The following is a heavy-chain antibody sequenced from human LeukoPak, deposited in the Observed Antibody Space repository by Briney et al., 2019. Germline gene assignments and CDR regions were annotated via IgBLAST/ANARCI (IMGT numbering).Heavy chain of an antibody. CDR1: GGTFSSYA. Sequence: ASVKVSCKASGGTFSSYAISWVRQAPGQGLEWMGRIIPIFGTANYAQKFQGRVTITADKSTSTAYMELSSLRSEDTAVYYCARESRGWELPPYNWFDPWGQGTLVTVSS. CDR2: IIPIFGTA. V-gene: IGHV1-69*06. CDR3: ARESRGWELPPYNWFDP. D-gene: IGHD1-26*01. J-gene: IGHJ5*02.